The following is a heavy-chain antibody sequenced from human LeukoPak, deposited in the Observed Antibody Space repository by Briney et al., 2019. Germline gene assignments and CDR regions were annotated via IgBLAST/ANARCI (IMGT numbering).Heavy chain of an antibody. D-gene: IGHD3-10*01. CDR3: ARTSKKGNYYGMDV. J-gene: IGHJ6*02. Sequence: ASETLSLTCTVSGGSISSYYWSWIRQPPGKGLEWIGYIYYSGSTNYNPSLKSRVTISVDTSKNQFSLKLSSVTAADTAVYYCARTSKKGNYYGMDVWGQGTTVTVSS. CDR2: IYYSGST. V-gene: IGHV4-59*01. CDR1: GGSISSYY.